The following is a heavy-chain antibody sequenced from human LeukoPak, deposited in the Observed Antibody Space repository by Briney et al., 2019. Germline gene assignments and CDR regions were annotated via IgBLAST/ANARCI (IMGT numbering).Heavy chain of an antibody. CDR1: GFTFSSYT. Sequence: GGSLRLSCAASGFTFSSYTMHWVRQAPGKGLEWVAVISYDGSNKYYADSVKGRFTISRDNSKNTLYLQMNSLRAEDTAVYYCAKDRERGSGSRFFDYWGQGTLVTVSS. CDR3: AKDRERGSGSRFFDY. CDR2: ISYDGSNK. V-gene: IGHV3-30*04. D-gene: IGHD3-10*01. J-gene: IGHJ4*02.